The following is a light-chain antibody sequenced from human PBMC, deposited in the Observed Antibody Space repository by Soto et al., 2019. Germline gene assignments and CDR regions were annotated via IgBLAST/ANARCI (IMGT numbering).Light chain of an antibody. CDR3: QQRSNWPIT. CDR2: DTS. J-gene: IGKJ5*01. V-gene: IGKV3-11*01. CDR1: QSVSSY. Sequence: EIVLTQSPATLSLYPWERATLSCRASQSVSSYLAWYQQKPGQAPRLLIYDTSNRATGIPARFSGSGSGTDFTLTISSLEPEDFAVYYCQQRSNWPITFGQGTRLEIK.